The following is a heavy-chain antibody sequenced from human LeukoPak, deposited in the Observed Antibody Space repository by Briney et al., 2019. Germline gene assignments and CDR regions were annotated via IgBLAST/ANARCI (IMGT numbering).Heavy chain of an antibody. CDR1: GGSISSYY. Sequence: SETLSLTCTVSGGSISSYYWSWIRQPSGKGLEWIGYIYYSGSTNYNPSLKSRVTISVDTSKNQFSLKLSSVTAADTAVYYCARHSGEGYCGGDCFYFDYWGQGTLVTVSS. V-gene: IGHV4-59*01. D-gene: IGHD2-21*02. CDR2: IYYSGST. CDR3: ARHSGEGYCGGDCFYFDY. J-gene: IGHJ4*02.